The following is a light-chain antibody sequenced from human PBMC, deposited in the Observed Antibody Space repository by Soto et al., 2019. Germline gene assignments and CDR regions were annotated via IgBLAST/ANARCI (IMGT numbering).Light chain of an antibody. CDR3: LKYNTYPWT. V-gene: IGKV1-17*01. Sequence: DIQMTQSPSSLSASVGDRVTITCRASQGIRSALAWYQQKPGKAPKRLIYEASSFQSGVPSRFSGSGSGTDFTLTIRRLQPEDFANYYFLKYNTYPWTFGQGTKVEIK. CDR2: EAS. J-gene: IGKJ1*01. CDR1: QGIRSA.